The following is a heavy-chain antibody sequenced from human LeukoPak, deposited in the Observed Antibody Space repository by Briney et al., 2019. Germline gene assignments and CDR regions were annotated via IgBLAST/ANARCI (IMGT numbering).Heavy chain of an antibody. Sequence: GGSLRLSCAASGFTFSSYAMSWVRQAPGKGLEWASAISGSGGSTYYADSVKGRFTISRDNSKNTLYLQMNSLRAEDTAVYYCAKMAGRVPAAIPLDYWGQGTLVTVSS. J-gene: IGHJ4*02. CDR1: GFTFSSYA. CDR2: ISGSGGST. D-gene: IGHD2-2*01. V-gene: IGHV3-23*01. CDR3: AKMAGRVPAAIPLDY.